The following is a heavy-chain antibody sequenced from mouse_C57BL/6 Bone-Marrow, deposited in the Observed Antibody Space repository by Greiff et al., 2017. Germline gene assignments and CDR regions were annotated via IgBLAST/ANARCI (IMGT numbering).Heavy chain of an antibody. D-gene: IGHD2-4*01. CDR2: IRNKANGYTT. CDR1: GFTFTDYY. V-gene: IGHV7-3*01. Sequence: EVKVVESGGGLVQPGGSLSLSCAASGFTFTDYYMSWVRQPPGKALEWLGFIRNKANGYTTEYSASVKGRFTISRDNSQSILYLQMNALRAEDSATYYWARYNFYDYDGGYYYAMDYWGQGTSVTVSS. CDR3: ARYNFYDYDGGYYYAMDY. J-gene: IGHJ4*01.